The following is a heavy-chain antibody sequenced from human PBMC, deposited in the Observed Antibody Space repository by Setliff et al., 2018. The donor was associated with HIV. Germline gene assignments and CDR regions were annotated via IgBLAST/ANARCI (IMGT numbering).Heavy chain of an antibody. D-gene: IGHD3-22*01. Sequence: GGSLRLSCVGSGFVFSDHSLHWVRQAPGEGLEWLSYISATGTTVSYADSVRGRFIISRDSVRNVLFLQVKSLTAEDTAIYYCGKDSSDWSDGWGQGTLVTVSS. V-gene: IGHV3-48*01. J-gene: IGHJ5*02. CDR2: ISATGTTV. CDR1: GFVFSDHS. CDR3: GKDSSDWSDG.